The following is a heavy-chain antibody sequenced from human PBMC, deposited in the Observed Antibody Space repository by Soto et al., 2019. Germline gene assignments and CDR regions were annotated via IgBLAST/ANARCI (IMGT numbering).Heavy chain of an antibody. V-gene: IGHV1-69*08. D-gene: IGHD4-17*01. Sequence: QVQLVQSGAEVKKPGSSVKVSCKASGGTFSSYTISWVRQAPGQGLEWMGRIIPILGIANYAQKFQGRVTITADKSTSTAYMELSSLRSEDTAVYYYAREVTTGQADYWGQGTLVTVSS. J-gene: IGHJ4*02. CDR3: AREVTTGQADY. CDR2: IIPILGIA. CDR1: GGTFSSYT.